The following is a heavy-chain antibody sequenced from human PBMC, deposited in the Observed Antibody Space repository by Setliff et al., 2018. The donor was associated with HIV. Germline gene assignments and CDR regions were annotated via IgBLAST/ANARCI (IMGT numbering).Heavy chain of an antibody. Sequence: SETLSLTCSVSGGSTSSSSYYWAWVRQPPGKGPEWIGNVYYSGSTHYNPSLKSRVTISVDTSKNQFSLKLSSVTAADTAVYYCATHGAQWGQGTLVTVSS. CDR1: GGSTSSSSYY. V-gene: IGHV4-39*01. CDR3: ATHGAQ. CDR2: VYYSGST. D-gene: IGHD1-26*01. J-gene: IGHJ4*02.